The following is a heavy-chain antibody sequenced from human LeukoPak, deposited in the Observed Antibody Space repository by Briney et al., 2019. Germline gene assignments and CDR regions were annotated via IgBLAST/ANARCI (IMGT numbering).Heavy chain of an antibody. D-gene: IGHD3-10*01. V-gene: IGHV3-53*01. CDR2: IYSGGST. J-gene: IGHJ4*02. CDR3: ARDRKIRGVRFLDY. Sequence: GGSLRLSCAASGFTVSSNYMSWVRQAPGKGLEWVSVIYSGGSTYYADSVKGRFTISRDNAKDSLYLQMNSLRAEDTAVYYCARDRKIRGVRFLDYWGQGTLVTVSS. CDR1: GFTVSSNY.